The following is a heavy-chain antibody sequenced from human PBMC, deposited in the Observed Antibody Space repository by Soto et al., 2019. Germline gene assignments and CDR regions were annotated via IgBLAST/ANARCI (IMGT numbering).Heavy chain of an antibody. Sequence: SETLSLTCAVYGGSFSGYYWSWIRQPPGKGLEWIGEINHSGSTNYNPSLKSRVTISVDTSKNQFSLKLGSVTAADTAVYYCARDPVTTSRRYFDYWGQGTLVTVSS. CDR2: INHSGST. CDR3: ARDPVTTSRRYFDY. CDR1: GGSFSGYY. J-gene: IGHJ4*02. D-gene: IGHD4-17*01. V-gene: IGHV4-34*01.